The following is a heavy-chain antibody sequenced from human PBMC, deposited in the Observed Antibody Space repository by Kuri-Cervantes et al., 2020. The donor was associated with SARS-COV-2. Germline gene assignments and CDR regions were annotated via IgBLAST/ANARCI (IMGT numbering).Heavy chain of an antibody. V-gene: IGHV1-18*01. CDR1: GYTFTSYG. CDR2: ISAYNGNT. D-gene: IGHD3-3*01. CDR3: ASHPKRFLEWLFDY. J-gene: IGHJ4*02. Sequence: ASVKVSCKASGYTFTSYGISWVRQAPGQGLEWMGWISAYNGNTNYAQKLQGRVTMTTDTPTSTAYMELRSLRAEDTALYYCASHPKRFLEWLFDYWGQGTLVTVSS.